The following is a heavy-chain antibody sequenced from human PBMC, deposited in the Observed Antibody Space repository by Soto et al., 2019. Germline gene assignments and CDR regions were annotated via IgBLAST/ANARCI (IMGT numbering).Heavy chain of an antibody. CDR1: GGSNSSYY. J-gene: IGHJ6*02. CDR2: IYYSGST. V-gene: IGHV4-59*01. CDR3: ATKTYYYYGMDV. Sequence: SETLSLTCTVSGGSNSSYYWSWIRQPPGKGLEWIGYIYYSGSTNYNPSLKSRVTISVDTSKNQFSLKLSSVTAADTAVYYCATKTYYYYGMDVWGQGTTVTVSS.